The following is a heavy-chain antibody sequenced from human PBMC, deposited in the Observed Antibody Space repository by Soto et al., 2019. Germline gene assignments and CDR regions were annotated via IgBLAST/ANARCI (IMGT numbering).Heavy chain of an antibody. CDR3: AAGSLVSYGMDV. D-gene: IGHD2-15*01. V-gene: IGHV1-46*02. J-gene: IGHJ6*02. CDR2: INPSGGST. Sequence: ASVDVSSDASGAPNNHFYMHWVRQAPGQGLEWMGIINPSGGSTSYAQKFQGRVTITRDMSTSTTYMELSILRSEDTVVYYCAAGSLVSYGMDVWGQGTTV. CDR1: GAPNNHFY.